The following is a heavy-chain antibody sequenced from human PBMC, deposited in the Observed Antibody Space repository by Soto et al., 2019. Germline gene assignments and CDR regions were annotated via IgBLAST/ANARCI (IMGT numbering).Heavy chain of an antibody. D-gene: IGHD6-19*01. CDR3: AKEYSSGWYYFDY. V-gene: IGHV3-23*01. CDR1: GFTFSSYA. CDR2: ISGSDGST. Sequence: EVQLLESGGGLVQPGGSLRLSCAASGFTFSSYAMSWVRQAPGKGLEWVSTISGSDGSTYYADSVKGRFTIPRDNSKNTLYLQMNSLRPDDPAVYYCAKEYSSGWYYFDYWGQGTLVPVSS. J-gene: IGHJ4*02.